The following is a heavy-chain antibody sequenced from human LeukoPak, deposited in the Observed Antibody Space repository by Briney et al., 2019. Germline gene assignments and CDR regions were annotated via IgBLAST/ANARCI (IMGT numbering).Heavy chain of an antibody. CDR3: ARQSTATDAFGI. CDR2: IYYSGSI. J-gene: IGHJ3*02. D-gene: IGHD5-18*01. CDR1: SGSISSSSYY. V-gene: IGHV4-39*01. Sequence: PSETLSLTCTVSSGSISSSSYYWGWIRQPPGKGLEWIGSIYYSGSIYYNPSLKSRVTISVDTSKNQFSLKVSSVTAADTAVYYCARQSTATDAFGIWGQGTMVTVSS.